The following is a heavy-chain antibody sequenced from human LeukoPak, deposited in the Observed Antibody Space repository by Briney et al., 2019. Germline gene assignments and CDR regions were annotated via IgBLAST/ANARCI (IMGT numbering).Heavy chain of an antibody. Sequence: GGSLGLSCAASGFTFTTSWMHWVRQAPGKGLVWVSRINKDGSSSNYADSVKGRFTISRDNAKNTLYLQMNSLRIEDTAVYYCAAATAAAGASNGMDVWGQGTTVTVSS. V-gene: IGHV3-74*01. CDR3: AAATAAAGASNGMDV. CDR1: GFTFTTSW. D-gene: IGHD6-13*01. CDR2: INKDGSSS. J-gene: IGHJ6*02.